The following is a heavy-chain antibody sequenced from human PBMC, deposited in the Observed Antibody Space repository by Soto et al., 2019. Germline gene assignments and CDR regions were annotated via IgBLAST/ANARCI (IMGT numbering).Heavy chain of an antibody. V-gene: IGHV3-23*01. D-gene: IGHD6-19*01. Sequence: PGGSLRLSCAASGFTFRDYAMSWVRQAPGKGLEWVADISGSGNEARHADSVRGRFTISRDNSRDTLFLKMNSLTVDDTAVYYCGKERRGSGWSVCNFWGQGTMVTVYS. CDR3: GKERRGSGWSVCNF. J-gene: IGHJ4*02. CDR2: ISGSGNEA. CDR1: GFTFRDYA.